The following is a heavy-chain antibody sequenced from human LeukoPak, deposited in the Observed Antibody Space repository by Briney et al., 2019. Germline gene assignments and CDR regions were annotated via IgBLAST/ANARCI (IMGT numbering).Heavy chain of an antibody. CDR1: GGSISSGSYY. J-gene: IGHJ4*02. CDR3: ASQVYRGRYFDY. D-gene: IGHD3-10*01. Sequence: SQTLSLTCTVSGGSISSGSYYWSWIRQPAGKGLEWIGRIYTSGSTNYNPSLKNRVTISVDTSKNQFSLKLSSVTAADTAVYYCASQVYRGRYFDYWGQGTLVTVSS. CDR2: IYTSGST. V-gene: IGHV4-61*02.